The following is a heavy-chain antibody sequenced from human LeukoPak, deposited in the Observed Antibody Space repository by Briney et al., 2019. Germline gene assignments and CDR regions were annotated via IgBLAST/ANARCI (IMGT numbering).Heavy chain of an antibody. J-gene: IGHJ4*02. CDR2: IYFSGST. Sequence: SETLSLTCIVSGGSISSTGYYWGWIRQPPGKGLEWIGTIYFSGSTYYNPSLKSRVTIFVDTSKNQFSLKLSSVTAADTAVYYCARLGCSGGDCYLDYWGQGTLVTVSS. V-gene: IGHV4-39*01. CDR1: GGSISSTGYY. CDR3: ARLGCSGGDCYLDY. D-gene: IGHD2-21*02.